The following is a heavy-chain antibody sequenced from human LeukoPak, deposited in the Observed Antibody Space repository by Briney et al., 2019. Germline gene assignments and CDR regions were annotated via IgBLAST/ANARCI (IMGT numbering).Heavy chain of an antibody. J-gene: IGHJ3*02. CDR3: ARGRMGATHDAFDI. CDR2: IKQDGSEK. CDR1: GFTFSSYW. D-gene: IGHD1-26*01. V-gene: IGHV3-7*01. Sequence: GGSLRLSCAASGFTFSSYWMSWVRQAPGKGLEWVANIKQDGSEKYYVDSVKGRFTISRDNAKNSLYLQMNSLRAEDTAVYYCARGRMGATHDAFDIWGQGTMVTVSS.